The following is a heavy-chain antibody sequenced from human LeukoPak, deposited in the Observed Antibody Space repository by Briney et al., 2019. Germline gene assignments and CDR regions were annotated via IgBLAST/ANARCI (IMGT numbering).Heavy chain of an antibody. CDR2: IYHTGST. V-gene: IGHV4-38-2*01. CDR3: ARRGGTSGYYYFDY. J-gene: IGHJ4*02. CDR1: GSSISSAYF. Sequence: SETLSLTCSVSGSSISSAYFWGWIRQPPGKGLEWIGNIYHTGSTYNSPSPKSRVTILVDTSKNQFSLKLSSVTAADTAVYYCARRGGTSGYYYFDYWGQGTLVTVSS. D-gene: IGHD3-22*01.